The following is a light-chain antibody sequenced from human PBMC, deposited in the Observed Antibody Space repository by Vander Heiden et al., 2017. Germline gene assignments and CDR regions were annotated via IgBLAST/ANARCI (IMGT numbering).Light chain of an antibody. CDR1: QSISSY. V-gene: IGKV1-39*01. CDR2: AAS. CDR3: QQSYSTPYT. Sequence: DIQMTQSPSSLSASVGARVTIPCRASQSISSYLNWYQQKPGKAPKLLIYAASSLQSGVPSRFSGSGSGTDFTLTISSLQPEDFATYYCQQSYSTPYTFGQGTKVEIK. J-gene: IGKJ2*01.